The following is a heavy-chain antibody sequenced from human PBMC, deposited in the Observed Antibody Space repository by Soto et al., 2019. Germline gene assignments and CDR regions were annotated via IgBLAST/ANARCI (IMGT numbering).Heavy chain of an antibody. CDR3: ARAWGTGTGYYDLLLYYYGLDV. J-gene: IGHJ6*02. CDR1: GGSFSGYY. CDR2: INHSGST. V-gene: IGHV4-34*01. Sequence: SETLSLTCAVYGGSFSGYYWNWIRQPPGKGLKWIGEINHSGSTNYNPSLKSRVTISVDTSKNQFSLKLSSVTAADTAVYYCARAWGTGTGYYDLLLYYYGLDVWGQGTTVTVSS. D-gene: IGHD3-9*01.